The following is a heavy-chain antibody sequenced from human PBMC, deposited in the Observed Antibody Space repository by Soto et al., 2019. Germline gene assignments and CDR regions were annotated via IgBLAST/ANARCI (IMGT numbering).Heavy chain of an antibody. Sequence: QVQLVQSGAEVKKPGASVRVSCKASGYTFTSYGISWVRQAPGQGLEWMGWISGYNGNTNYAQKLKGRVTMTKETSTSTANMELRSLRSDDTAVYYCSRGYCSGGSCYTGWFDPWGQGTLVTVSS. CDR2: ISGYNGNT. J-gene: IGHJ5*02. V-gene: IGHV1-18*01. CDR3: SRGYCSGGSCYTGWFDP. D-gene: IGHD2-15*01. CDR1: GYTFTSYG.